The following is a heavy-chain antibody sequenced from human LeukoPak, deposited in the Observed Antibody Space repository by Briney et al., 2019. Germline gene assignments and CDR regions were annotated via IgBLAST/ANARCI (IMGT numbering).Heavy chain of an antibody. D-gene: IGHD2-15*01. Sequence: GRSLRLSCAASGFTFNTYSMNWVRQAPGKGLGWVALILYDVTNEYYADSVKDRFTISRDNSKNTVSVQLNSLRIEDTAVYYCARAGGCSGGSCYYYYYGMDVWGKGTTVTVSS. CDR1: GFTFNTYS. CDR2: ILYDVTNE. J-gene: IGHJ6*04. CDR3: ARAGGCSGGSCYYYYYGMDV. V-gene: IGHV3-30*04.